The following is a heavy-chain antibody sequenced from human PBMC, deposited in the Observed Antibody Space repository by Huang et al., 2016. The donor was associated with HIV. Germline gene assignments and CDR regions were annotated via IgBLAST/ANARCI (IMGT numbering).Heavy chain of an antibody. CDR1: GGTFSSYA. Sequence: QVQLVQSGAEVKKPGSSVKVSCKASGGTFSSYAISWGRQAPGQGLEWMGGIIPIFGTANYAQKFQGRVTITADESTSTAYSELSSLRSEDTAVYYCARVESRRYYDSSGYYYWGQGTLVTVSS. D-gene: IGHD3-22*01. CDR3: ARVESRRYYDSSGYYY. CDR2: IIPIFGTA. J-gene: IGHJ4*02. V-gene: IGHV1-69*01.